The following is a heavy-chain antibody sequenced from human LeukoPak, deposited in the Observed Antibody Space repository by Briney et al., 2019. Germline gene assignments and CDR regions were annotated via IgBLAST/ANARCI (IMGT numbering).Heavy chain of an antibody. CDR1: GGSISSSSYY. D-gene: IGHD6-6*01. V-gene: IGHV4-39*01. J-gene: IGHJ5*02. CDR3: ARGIAARPINWFDP. CDR2: IYYSGST. Sequence: SETLSLTCTVSGGSISSSSYYWGWIRQPPGKGLEWIGSIYYSGSTYYNPSLKSRVTISVDTSKNQFSLKLSSVTAADTAVYYRARGIAARPINWFDPWGQGTLVTVSS.